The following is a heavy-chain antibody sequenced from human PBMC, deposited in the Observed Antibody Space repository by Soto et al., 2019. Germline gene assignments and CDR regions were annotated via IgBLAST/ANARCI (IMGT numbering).Heavy chain of an antibody. Sequence: HPGGSLRLSCAASGFTFSSYWMHWVRQAPGKGLVWVSRINSDGSSTSYADSVKGRFTISRDNAKNTLYLQMNSLRAEDTAVYYCARGDYHDTSGPFSDAFDVWGQGTMVTVSS. CDR2: INSDGSST. D-gene: IGHD3-22*01. J-gene: IGHJ3*01. CDR1: GFTFSSYW. V-gene: IGHV3-74*01. CDR3: ARGDYHDTSGPFSDAFDV.